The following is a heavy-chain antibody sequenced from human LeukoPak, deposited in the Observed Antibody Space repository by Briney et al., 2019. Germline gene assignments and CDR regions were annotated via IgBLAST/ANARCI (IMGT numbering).Heavy chain of an antibody. CDR1: GFTFSSYA. D-gene: IGHD4-17*01. J-gene: IGHJ6*02. Sequence: PGGSLRLSCAASGFTFSSYAMSWVRQAPGKGLEWVSDLGGNSGYTYYADSVKGRFTVSRDNSKHTLSLQMNSLRDEDTAVYYCASPTTVRDYYYYGMDVWGQGTTVTVSS. V-gene: IGHV3-23*01. CDR2: LGGNSGYT. CDR3: ASPTTVRDYYYYGMDV.